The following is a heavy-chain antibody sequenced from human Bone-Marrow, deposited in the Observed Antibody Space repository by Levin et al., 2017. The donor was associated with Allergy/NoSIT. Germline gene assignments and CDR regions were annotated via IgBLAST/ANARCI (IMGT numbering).Heavy chain of an antibody. D-gene: IGHD3-9*01. CDR1: GDSVSSNSAA. CDR3: ARDRDFDLLTGFSQFYFDY. V-gene: IGHV6-1*01. Sequence: PSQTLSLTCAISGDSVSSNSAAWNWIRQSPSRGLEWLGRTYYRSQWHHDYADSLEGRIIINSDTSKNQFSLQLNSVTPDDTAVYYCARDRDFDLLTGFSQFYFDYWGQGTLVTVSS. CDR2: TYYRSQWHH. J-gene: IGHJ4*02.